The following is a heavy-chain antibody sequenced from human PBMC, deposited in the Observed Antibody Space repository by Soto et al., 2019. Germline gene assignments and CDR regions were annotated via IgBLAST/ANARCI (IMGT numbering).Heavy chain of an antibody. CDR2: ISGSGGNT. CDR1: GFTFSSYA. CDR3: ANYNYYDASGPA. V-gene: IGHV3-23*01. J-gene: IGHJ5*02. D-gene: IGHD3-22*01. Sequence: EVQLLESGGGLVQPGGSLRLSCAASGFTFSSYAMSWVRQAPGKGLEWVSAISGSGGNTYYADSVKGRFTISRDNSENTLYLQMSSLRAEDTAVYYCANYNYYDASGPAWGQGTLVTVSS.